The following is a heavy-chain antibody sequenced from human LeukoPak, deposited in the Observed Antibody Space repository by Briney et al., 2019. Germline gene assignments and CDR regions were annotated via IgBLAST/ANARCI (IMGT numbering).Heavy chain of an antibody. V-gene: IGHV3-30*02. Sequence: PGGSLRLSCAASGFTFSSYGMHWVRQAPGKGLEWVAFIRYGGSNKYYADSVKGRFTISRDNSKNTLYLQMNSLRAEDTAVYYCARMTRGGVTISYLDYWGQGTLVTVSS. CDR3: ARMTRGGVTISYLDY. CDR2: IRYGGSNK. CDR1: GFTFSSYG. D-gene: IGHD3-9*01. J-gene: IGHJ4*02.